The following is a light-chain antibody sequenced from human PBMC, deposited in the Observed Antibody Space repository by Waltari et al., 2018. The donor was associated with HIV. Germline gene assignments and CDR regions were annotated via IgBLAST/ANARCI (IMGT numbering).Light chain of an antibody. CDR2: RNN. J-gene: IGLJ2*01. CDR1: TSNIGSNS. CDR3: AAWDDSLSGVV. V-gene: IGLV1-47*01. Sequence: QSVLTQPPSASGTPGQRVTISCSGSTSNIGSNSVYWYQQLPGTAPKILIYRNNQRPSGFPDRCSGSKSGTAASLAISGLRCEDEADDYCAAWDDSLSGVVFGGGTKLTVL.